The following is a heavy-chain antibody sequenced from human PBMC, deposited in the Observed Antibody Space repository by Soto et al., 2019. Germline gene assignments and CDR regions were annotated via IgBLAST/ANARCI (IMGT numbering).Heavy chain of an antibody. CDR1: GDSVSSSSYY. J-gene: IGHJ5*02. CDR2: LYYSEAT. V-gene: IGHV4-39*01. CDR3: ASGLGWFDP. Sequence: SETLSLTCTVSGDSVSSSSYYCGWIRQPPGKGLEWIGSLYYSEATYYNPSLKSRVTISVDTSKNQFSLKLNSVTAADTAVYYCASGLGWFDPWGQGTLVTVSS.